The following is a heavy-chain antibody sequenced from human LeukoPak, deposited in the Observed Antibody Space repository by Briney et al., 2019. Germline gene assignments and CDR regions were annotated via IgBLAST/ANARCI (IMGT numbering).Heavy chain of an antibody. J-gene: IGHJ6*03. CDR2: ISSNGGST. CDR1: GFTFSSYA. Sequence: GGSLRLSCAASGFTFSSYAMHWVRQAPGKGLEYVSAISSNGGSTYYANSVKGRFTISRDNSKNTLYLQMGSLRAEDMAVYYCARSFPYYYYMDVWGKGTTVTVSS. V-gene: IGHV3-64*01. D-gene: IGHD2/OR15-2a*01. CDR3: ARSFPYYYYMDV.